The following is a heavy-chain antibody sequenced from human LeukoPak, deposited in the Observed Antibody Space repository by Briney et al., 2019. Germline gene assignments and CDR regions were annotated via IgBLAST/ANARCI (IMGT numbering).Heavy chain of an antibody. CDR1: GFTFSSYA. D-gene: IGHD3-3*01. CDR3: ARDLSPLLEWFSDFGYYYYGMDV. Sequence: PGGSLRLSCAASGFTFSSYAMPWVRQAPGKGLEWVAVISYDGSNKYYADSVKGRFTISRDNSKNTLYLQMNSLRAEDTAVYYCARDLSPLLEWFSDFGYYYYGMDVWGQGTTVTVSS. CDR2: ISYDGSNK. V-gene: IGHV3-30-3*01. J-gene: IGHJ6*02.